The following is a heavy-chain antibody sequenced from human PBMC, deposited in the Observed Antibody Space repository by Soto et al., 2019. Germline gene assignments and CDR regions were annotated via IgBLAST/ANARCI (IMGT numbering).Heavy chain of an antibody. Sequence: SSGFTFSSYSMNWVRQAPGKGLAWVSSMSSSSSYIYYADSVKGRFTISRDNAKNSLYLQMNRLRDEDTAVYYCAREFIAARPRYYYGMDVWGQGPTVTVSS. CDR1: GFTFSSYS. CDR2: MSSSSSYI. CDR3: AREFIAARPRYYYGMDV. V-gene: IGHV3-21*01. J-gene: IGHJ6*02. D-gene: IGHD6-6*01.